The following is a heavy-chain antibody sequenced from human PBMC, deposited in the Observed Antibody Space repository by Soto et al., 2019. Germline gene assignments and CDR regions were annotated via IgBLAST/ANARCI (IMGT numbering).Heavy chain of an antibody. CDR3: ARRWGTSFDF. Sequence: XXTLSLPCTVSGGSISSGNYYWSFIRQPPGKGLEWIGYIYYSGSTNYNPSLKSRVTISVDTSKNQFSLKVSSVTAADTAVYYCARRWGTSFDFWGQGTLVTVSS. D-gene: IGHD7-27*01. V-gene: IGHV4-61*01. CDR1: GGSISSGNYY. CDR2: IYYSGST. J-gene: IGHJ4*02.